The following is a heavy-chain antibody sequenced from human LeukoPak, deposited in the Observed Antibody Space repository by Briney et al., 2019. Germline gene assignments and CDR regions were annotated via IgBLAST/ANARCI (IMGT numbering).Heavy chain of an antibody. V-gene: IGHV3-23*01. Sequence: GGSLRLSCAASGFTFRNYVMSWVRQAPGKGPEWVSAIGASGGNTYYADSVKGRFTISRDNSKKTLYLQMSSLRVEDTALYYCAKTSDAGFDPWGQGTLVTVSS. CDR2: IGASGGNT. CDR1: GFTFRNYV. CDR3: AKTSDAGFDP. J-gene: IGHJ5*02.